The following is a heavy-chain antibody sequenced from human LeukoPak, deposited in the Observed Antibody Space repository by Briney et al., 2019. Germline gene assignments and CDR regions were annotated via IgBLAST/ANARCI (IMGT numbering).Heavy chain of an antibody. CDR3: AGWELLDAFDI. J-gene: IGHJ3*02. Sequence: GGSLRLSCAASGFTFSNYEMNWVRQAPGKGREWVSYISSSGSTIYYADSVKGRFTISRDNAKNSLYLQMNSLRAEDTAVYYCAGWELLDAFDIWGQGTMVTVSS. CDR1: GFTFSNYE. V-gene: IGHV3-48*03. D-gene: IGHD1-26*01. CDR2: ISSSGSTI.